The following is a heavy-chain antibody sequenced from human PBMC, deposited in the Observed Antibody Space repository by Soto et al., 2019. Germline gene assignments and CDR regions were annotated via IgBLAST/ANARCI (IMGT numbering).Heavy chain of an antibody. D-gene: IGHD1-26*01. CDR2: IIPIFGTA. CDR1: GGTFSSYA. V-gene: IGHV1-69*13. Sequence: SVKVSCKASGGTFSSYAISWLRQAPGQGLEWMGGIIPIFGTANYAQKFQGRVTITADESTSTAYMELSSLRSEDTAVYYCARRLLIVGPPETWFDPWGQGTLVTVSS. J-gene: IGHJ5*02. CDR3: ARRLLIVGPPETWFDP.